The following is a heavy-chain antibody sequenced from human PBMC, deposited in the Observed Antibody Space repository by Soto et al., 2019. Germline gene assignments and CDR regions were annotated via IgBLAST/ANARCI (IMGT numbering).Heavy chain of an antibody. J-gene: IGHJ5*02. Sequence: PGGSLRLSCAASGFTFNTYAMSWVRQSPGKGLEWVSAISGRGGSTYHADSVKGRFTISRDSSKNTLYLQMNSLRAEDTAVYYCARDPITIPGFDPWGQGTLVTVSS. D-gene: IGHD3-9*01. CDR1: GFTFNTYA. CDR2: ISGRGGST. CDR3: ARDPITIPGFDP. V-gene: IGHV3-23*01.